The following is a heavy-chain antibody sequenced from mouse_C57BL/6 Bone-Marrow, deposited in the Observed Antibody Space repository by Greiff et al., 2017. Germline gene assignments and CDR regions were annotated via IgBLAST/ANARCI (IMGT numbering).Heavy chain of an antibody. CDR3: ARGYYGCMDY. CDR2: ISYSGST. CDR1: GYSITSGYD. J-gene: IGHJ4*01. D-gene: IGHD1-2*01. Sequence: EVKLQESGPGMVKPSQSLSLTCTVTGYSITSGYDWHWIRHFPGNKLEWMGYISYSGSTTYNPSLKIRISITHETSKNHVFLKLNSVTTEETATYYCARGYYGCMDYWGQGTSVTVSS. V-gene: IGHV3-1*01.